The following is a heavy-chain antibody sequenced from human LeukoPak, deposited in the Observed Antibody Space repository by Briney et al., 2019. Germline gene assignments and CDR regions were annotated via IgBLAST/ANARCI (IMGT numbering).Heavy chain of an antibody. CDR2: ITFDGSDT. V-gene: IGHV3-74*01. J-gene: IGHJ6*02. CDR3: AKEPQIRPYYYGMDV. D-gene: IGHD6-6*01. CDR1: GFTFSGYW. Sequence: PGGSLRLSCAASGFTFSGYWMHWVRQAPGKGLVWVSRITFDGSDTVYADSVKGRFTISRDNSKNTLYPQMNSLRAEDTAVYYCAKEPQIRPYYYGMDVWGQGTTVTVSS.